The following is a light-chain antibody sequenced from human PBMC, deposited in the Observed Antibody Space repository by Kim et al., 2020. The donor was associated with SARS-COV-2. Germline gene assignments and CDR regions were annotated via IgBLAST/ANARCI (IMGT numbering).Light chain of an antibody. J-gene: IGLJ3*02. Sequence: GQSITLSGIGTSNDVGRFDDVSWNQLSPGKAPKLLIYAVNKRPSGVPARFSGSKTDITASLTISGLQAEDEAEYYCCSYADRYTWVFGGGTTLTVL. V-gene: IGLV2-11*01. CDR1: SNDVGRFDD. CDR3: CSYADRYTWV. CDR2: AVN.